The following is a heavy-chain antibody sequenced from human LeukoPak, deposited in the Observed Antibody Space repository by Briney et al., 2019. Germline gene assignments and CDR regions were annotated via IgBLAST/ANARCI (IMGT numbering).Heavy chain of an antibody. CDR2: ITTGSTDI. Sequence: GGSLRLSCAASGFTFSTYNMNWIRQAPGKGLEWVSSITTGSTDIYYADSLKGRFTISRDDAKYSVYLQMNSLRVEDTAVYYCARDLPGVPIDHWGQGILVTVSS. V-gene: IGHV3-21*06. J-gene: IGHJ4*02. D-gene: IGHD7-27*01. CDR1: GFTFSTYN. CDR3: ARDLPGVPIDH.